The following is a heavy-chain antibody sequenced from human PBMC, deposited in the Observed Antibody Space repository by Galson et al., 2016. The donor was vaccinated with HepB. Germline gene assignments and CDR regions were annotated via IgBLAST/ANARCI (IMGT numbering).Heavy chain of an antibody. CDR1: GFTFNSRK. CDR3: AREGAYSGNDFGGGFDF. J-gene: IGHJ4*02. Sequence: SLRLSCAASGFTFNSRKMQWVRQAPGKGLEWLSDISGSGYIIQYADSVKGRFTTSRDNAKNSLFLQMNSLRDEDTAVYYCAREGAYSGNDFGGGFDFWGQGTLVTVSS. D-gene: IGHD5-12*01. CDR2: ISGSGYII. V-gene: IGHV3-48*02.